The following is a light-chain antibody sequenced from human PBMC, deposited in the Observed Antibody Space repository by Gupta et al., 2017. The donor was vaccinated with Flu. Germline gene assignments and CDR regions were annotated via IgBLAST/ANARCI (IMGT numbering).Light chain of an antibody. CDR1: SSNIGSNN. V-gene: IGLV1-44*01. CDR3: AAWDDSLNSHYV. CDR2: GNS. Sequence: QSVLAQPPSAPATPGQRVTIPCFGSSSNIGSNNVNWYQQVPGTAPKLLIYGNSQRPSGVPDRFSGSKSGTSASLAISGLQSEDEADYYCAAWDDSLNSHYVFGTGTKVTAL. J-gene: IGLJ1*01.